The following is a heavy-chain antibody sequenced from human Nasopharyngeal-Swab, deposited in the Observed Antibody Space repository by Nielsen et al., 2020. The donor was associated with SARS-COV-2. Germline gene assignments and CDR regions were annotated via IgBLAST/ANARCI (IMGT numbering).Heavy chain of an antibody. CDR1: GFTFSSSG. CDR3: AKDVHGDYGGIDY. Sequence: LKISCAASGFTFSSSGMDWVRQAPGKGLEWVAVISCDGSNEYYGDSVKGRFTISRDNSKNTLYLQMNSLRVDDTAVYYCAKDVHGDYGGIDYWGQGILVTVSS. J-gene: IGHJ4*02. D-gene: IGHD4-17*01. CDR2: ISCDGSNE. V-gene: IGHV3-30*18.